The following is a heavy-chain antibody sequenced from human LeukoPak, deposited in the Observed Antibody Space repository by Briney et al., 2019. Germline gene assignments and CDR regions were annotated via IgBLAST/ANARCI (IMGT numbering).Heavy chain of an antibody. V-gene: IGHV3-66*01. D-gene: IGHD2-2*01. CDR2: IYSAGST. CDR3: ATETCSNINCRPGDY. Sequence: GGSLRLSCAASGFTVSSSYMSWVRQAPGKGLEWVSLIYSAGSTYYADSVKGRFTISRDNSKNTLYLQMNSLRAEDTAVYFCATETCSNINCRPGDYWGQGTLVTVSS. CDR1: GFTVSSSY. J-gene: IGHJ4*02.